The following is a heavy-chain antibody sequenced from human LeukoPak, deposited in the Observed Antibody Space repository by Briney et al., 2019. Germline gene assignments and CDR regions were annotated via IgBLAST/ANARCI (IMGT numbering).Heavy chain of an antibody. J-gene: IGHJ4*02. CDR1: GGSISSGDYY. CDR2: IYYSGST. V-gene: IGHV4-30-4*01. Sequence: PSQTLSLTCTVSGGSISSGDYYWSWIRQPPGKGLEWIGYIYYSGSTYYNPSLKSRVTISVDTSKSQFSLKLSSVTAADTAVYYCARERFGELLIDYWGQGTLVTVSS. D-gene: IGHD3-10*01. CDR3: ARERFGELLIDY.